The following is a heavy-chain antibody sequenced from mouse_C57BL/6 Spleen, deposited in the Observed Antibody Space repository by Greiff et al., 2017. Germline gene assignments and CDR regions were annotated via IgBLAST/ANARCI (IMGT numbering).Heavy chain of an antibody. J-gene: IGHJ4*01. CDR3: ASTMIRDYYAMDY. V-gene: IGHV2-2*01. CDR1: GFSLTSYG. CDR2: IWSGGST. D-gene: IGHD2-4*01. Sequence: QVQLKESGPGLVQPSQSLSITCTVSGFSLTSYGVHWVRQSPGKGLEWLGVIWSGGSTDYNAAFIARLSISKDNSKSQVFFKMNSLQADDTAIYYCASTMIRDYYAMDYWGQGTSVTVSS.